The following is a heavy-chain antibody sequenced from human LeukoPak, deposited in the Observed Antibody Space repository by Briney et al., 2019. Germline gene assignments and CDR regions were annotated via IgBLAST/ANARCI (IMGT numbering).Heavy chain of an antibody. CDR2: IDPSGGST. D-gene: IGHD2-2*01. J-gene: IGHJ5*02. CDR3: ARDLPLGCSSTSCSDNWFDP. Sequence: ASVKVSCKAPGYTFTSYYMHWVRQAPGQGLEWMGIIDPSGGSTSYAQKFQGRVTMTRDMSTSTVYKELSSLRSEDTAVYYCARDLPLGCSSTSCSDNWFDPWGQGTLVTVSS. CDR1: GYTFTSYY. V-gene: IGHV1-46*01.